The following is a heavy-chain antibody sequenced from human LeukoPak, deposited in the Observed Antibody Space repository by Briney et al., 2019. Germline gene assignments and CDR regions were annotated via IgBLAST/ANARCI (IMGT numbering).Heavy chain of an antibody. CDR2: ISYDGSNK. D-gene: IGHD6-13*01. Sequence: GRSLRLSCAASGFTFSSYDMHWVRQAPGKGLEWVAVISYDGSNKYYADSVKGRFTISRDNSKNTLYLQMNSLRAEDTAVYYCARELAARIAAAGAPFDYWGQGTLVTVPS. CDR3: ARELAARIAAAGAPFDY. CDR1: GFTFSSYD. J-gene: IGHJ4*02. V-gene: IGHV3-30*04.